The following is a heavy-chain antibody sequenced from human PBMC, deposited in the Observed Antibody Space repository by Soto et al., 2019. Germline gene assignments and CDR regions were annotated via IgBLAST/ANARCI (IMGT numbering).Heavy chain of an antibody. Sequence: WVRQGHGQGLEWMAIINPMGGSTNYAQEFQGRVTLTSDTSTSTVYMELSSLRFEDTALFYCARDLAAGDLWGQGTLVTVSS. J-gene: IGHJ5*02. D-gene: IGHD6-13*01. CDR2: INPMGGST. V-gene: IGHV1-46*01. CDR3: ARDLAAGDL.